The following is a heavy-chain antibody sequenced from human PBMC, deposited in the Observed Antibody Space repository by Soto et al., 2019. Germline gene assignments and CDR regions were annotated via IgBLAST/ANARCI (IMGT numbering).Heavy chain of an antibody. CDR3: ASITITSYGMDV. Sequence: GWSLRLSCAASGFTFSSYSMSWVRQAPGKGLEWVSSISSSSSYIYYADSVKGRFTISRDNAKNSLYLQMNSLRAADTAVYYCASITITSYGMDVCGPGTTVTVSS. CDR2: ISSSSSYI. D-gene: IGHD3-3*01. V-gene: IGHV3-21*04. J-gene: IGHJ6*02. CDR1: GFTFSSYS.